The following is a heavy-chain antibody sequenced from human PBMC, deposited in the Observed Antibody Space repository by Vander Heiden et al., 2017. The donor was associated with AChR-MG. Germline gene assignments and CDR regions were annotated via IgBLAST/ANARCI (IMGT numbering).Heavy chain of an antibody. CDR3: ARDTWRAAAGDHWFDP. D-gene: IGHD6-13*01. CDR1: GYTFTSYA. V-gene: IGHV7-4-1*02. Sequence: QVQLVQSGSELKKPGASVQVSCQASGYTFTSYAMNWVRQAPGQGLEWMGWINTNTGNPTYAQGFTGRFVFSLDTSVSTAYLQISSIKAEDTAVYHCARDTWRAAAGDHWFDPWGQGTLVTVSS. CDR2: INTNTGNP. J-gene: IGHJ5*02.